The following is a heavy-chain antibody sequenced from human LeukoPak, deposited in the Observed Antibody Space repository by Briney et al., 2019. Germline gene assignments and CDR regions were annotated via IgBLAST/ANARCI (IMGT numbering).Heavy chain of an antibody. V-gene: IGHV3-21*01. CDR3: ARELKYDFWSGSNYYMDV. D-gene: IGHD3-3*01. Sequence: ETLSLTCAVYGGSFSGYYWSWIRQPPGKGLEWVSSISRSSIYIYYADSVKGRFTISRDNAKNSLYLQMNSLRAEDTAVYYCARELKYDFWSGSNYYMDVWGKGTTVTVSS. J-gene: IGHJ6*03. CDR1: GGSFSGYY. CDR2: ISRSSIYI.